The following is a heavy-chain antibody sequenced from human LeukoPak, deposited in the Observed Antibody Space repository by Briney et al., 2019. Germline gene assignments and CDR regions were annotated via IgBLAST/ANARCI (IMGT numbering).Heavy chain of an antibody. CDR1: GFTVSSNY. V-gene: IGHV3-66*02. CDR2: IYSGGSS. Sequence: GGSLRLSCAASGFTVSSNYMSWVRQAPGKGLEWVSVIYSGGSSYYADSVKGRFTISRDNSKNTLYLQMNSLRAEDTAVYYCARDREEEQWPGSFEYWGQGTLVTVSS. CDR3: ARDREEEQWPGSFEY. D-gene: IGHD6-19*01. J-gene: IGHJ4*02.